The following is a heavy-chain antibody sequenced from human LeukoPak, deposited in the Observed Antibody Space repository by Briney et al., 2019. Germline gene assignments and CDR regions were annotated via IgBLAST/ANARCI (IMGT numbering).Heavy chain of an antibody. CDR3: ARHYDTSGYWFYFDY. CDR2: INHSGST. J-gene: IGHJ4*02. D-gene: IGHD3-22*01. Sequence: PSETLSLTCAVYGGSFSGYYWSWIRQPPGKGLEWIGEINHSGSTNYNPSLKSRVTISVDTSKNQFSLKLSSVTAADTAVYYCARHYDTSGYWFYFDYWGQGTLLTVSS. V-gene: IGHV4-34*01. CDR1: GGSFSGYY.